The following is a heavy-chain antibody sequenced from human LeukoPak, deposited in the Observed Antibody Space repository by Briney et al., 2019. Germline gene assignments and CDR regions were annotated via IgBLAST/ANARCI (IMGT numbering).Heavy chain of an antibody. J-gene: IGHJ3*02. Sequence: SQTLSLTCAISGDSVSSNSVAWNWIRQSPSRGLEWLGRTVYRSKWYNDYAVSVKSRITINPDTSKNQFSLQLSSVTPEDTAVYYCARGKYSAFDIWGQGTMVTVSS. D-gene: IGHD2/OR15-2a*01. CDR1: GDSVSSNSVA. V-gene: IGHV6-1*01. CDR3: ARGKYSAFDI. CDR2: TVYRSKWYN.